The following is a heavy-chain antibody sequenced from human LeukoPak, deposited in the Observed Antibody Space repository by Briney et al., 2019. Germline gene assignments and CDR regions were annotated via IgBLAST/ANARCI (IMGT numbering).Heavy chain of an antibody. D-gene: IGHD6-13*01. CDR1: GFTFSSHG. J-gene: IGHJ3*02. V-gene: IGHV3-23*01. CDR2: ISGSGDYT. CDR3: AKGIVEGISEDDAFDI. Sequence: GGTLRLSCAASGFTFSSHGMSWVRQAPGKGLEWVSTISGSGDYTYYADSVKGRFTISRDNSKNTLYLQMNSLRAEDTAVYYCAKGIVEGISEDDAFDIWGQGTMVTVSS.